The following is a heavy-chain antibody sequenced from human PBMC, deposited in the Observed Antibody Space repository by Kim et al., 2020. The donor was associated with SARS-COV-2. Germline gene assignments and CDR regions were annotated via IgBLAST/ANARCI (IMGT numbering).Heavy chain of an antibody. Sequence: YVEAVKGRFTISRDNAKNSLYLQMNSRRVEDTAVYYCARDQVGLSDAFDMWGQGTMVTVSS. D-gene: IGHD3-10*01. J-gene: IGHJ3*02. V-gene: IGHV3-7*03. CDR3: ARDQVGLSDAFDM.